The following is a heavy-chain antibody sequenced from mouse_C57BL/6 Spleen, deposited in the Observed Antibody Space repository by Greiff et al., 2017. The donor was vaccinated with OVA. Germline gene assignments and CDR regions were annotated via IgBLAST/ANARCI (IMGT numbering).Heavy chain of an antibody. Sequence: EVHLVESGPVLVKPGASVKMSCKASGYTFTDYYMNWVKQSHGKSLEWIGVINPYNGGTSYNQKFKGKATLTVDKSSSTAYMELNSLTSEDSAVYYCAREEYSNYVGYFDYWGQGTTLTVSS. D-gene: IGHD2-5*01. V-gene: IGHV1-19*01. J-gene: IGHJ2*01. CDR2: INPYNGGT. CDR1: GYTFTDYY. CDR3: AREEYSNYVGYFDY.